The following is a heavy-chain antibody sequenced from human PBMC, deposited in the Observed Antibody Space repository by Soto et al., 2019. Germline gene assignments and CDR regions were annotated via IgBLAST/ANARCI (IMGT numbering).Heavy chain of an antibody. V-gene: IGHV1-18*01. CDR1: GYTFTSYG. CDR2: ISAYNGNT. J-gene: IGHJ6*02. CDR3: ARESLVADYYYYYGMDV. Sequence: ASVKVSCKASGYTFTSYGISWVRQAPGQGLEWMGWISAYNGNTNYAQKLQGRVTMTTDTSTSTAYMELRSLRSDDTAVYYCARESLVADYYYYYGMDVWGQGTTGTVSS. D-gene: IGHD3-9*01.